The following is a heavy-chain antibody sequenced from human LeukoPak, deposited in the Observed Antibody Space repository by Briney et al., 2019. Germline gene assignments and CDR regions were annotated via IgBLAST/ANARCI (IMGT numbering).Heavy chain of an antibody. CDR3: VRHPRYSAGWAIVY. J-gene: IGHJ4*02. Sequence: SETLSLTCAVSGYSISNAYYWGWIRQPPGKGLEWIASMYHSGSTYYNPSLKSRVTISVDTSKNQCSLKLNSVTAADTAVYYCVRHPRYSAGWAIVYWGQGTLVTVSS. V-gene: IGHV4-38-2*01. CDR1: GYSISNAYY. CDR2: MYHSGST. D-gene: IGHD1-26*01.